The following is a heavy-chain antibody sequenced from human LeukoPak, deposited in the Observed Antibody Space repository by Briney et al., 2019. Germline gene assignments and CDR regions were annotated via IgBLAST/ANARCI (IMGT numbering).Heavy chain of an antibody. V-gene: IGHV3-30*01. Sequence: PGRPLRLSCAASGFTFSGYPMNWVRQAPGKGLEWVAVVSSDGTTKYYADSVKGRFTVSRDNSKNTLFLQWNSLNAEDTAIYFCARGDSSGIFDPWGQGTLVTVSS. CDR2: VSSDGTTK. CDR3: ARGDSSGIFDP. D-gene: IGHD3-22*01. J-gene: IGHJ5*02. CDR1: GFTFSGYP.